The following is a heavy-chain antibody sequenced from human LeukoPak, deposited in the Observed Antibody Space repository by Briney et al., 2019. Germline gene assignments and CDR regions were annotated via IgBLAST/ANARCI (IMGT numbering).Heavy chain of an antibody. J-gene: IGHJ6*03. V-gene: IGHV1-69*06. CDR1: GGTFSSYA. CDR3: ARDWYCSSTSCPDSGTYYYYYYMDV. CDR2: IIPIFGTA. Sequence: GASVKVSCKASGGTFSSYAISWVRQAPGQGLEWMGGIIPIFGTANYAQKFQGRVTITADKSTSTAYMELRSLRSDDTAVYYCARDWYCSSTSCPDSGTYYYYYYMDVWGKGTTVTISS. D-gene: IGHD2-2*01.